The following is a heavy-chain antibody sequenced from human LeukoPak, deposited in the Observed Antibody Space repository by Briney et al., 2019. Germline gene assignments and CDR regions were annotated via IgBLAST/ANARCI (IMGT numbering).Heavy chain of an antibody. D-gene: IGHD3-22*01. CDR1: GFTFSSYS. V-gene: IGHV3-21*01. CDR3: ARGGSYDSSFDY. CDR2: ISSSSSYI. Sequence: GGSLTLSCAAPGFTFSSYSMNWVRQAPGKGREWVSSISSSSSYIYYADSVKGRLTISRDNAKNSLYLQMNSVRAEDTAVYYGARGGSYDSSFDYWGRGTVVSVSS. J-gene: IGHJ4*02.